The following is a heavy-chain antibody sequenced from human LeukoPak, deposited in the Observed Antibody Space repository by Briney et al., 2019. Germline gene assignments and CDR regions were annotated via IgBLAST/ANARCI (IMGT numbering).Heavy chain of an antibody. J-gene: IGHJ6*02. V-gene: IGHV4-59*01. Sequence: SETLSLTCTVSGGSITSYYWSWIRQPPGKGLEWIGYISYSGSTNYNPSLKSRVAISVDTSKNQFSLKLSSVTAADTAVYYCARARQPYYYYGMDVWGQGTTVTVSS. CDR3: ARARQPYYYYGMDV. D-gene: IGHD5-18*01. CDR2: ISYSGST. CDR1: GGSITSYY.